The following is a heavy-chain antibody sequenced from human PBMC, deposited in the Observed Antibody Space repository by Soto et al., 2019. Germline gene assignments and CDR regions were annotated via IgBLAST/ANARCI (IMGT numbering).Heavy chain of an antibody. J-gene: IGHJ5*02. CDR2: INPNSGGT. D-gene: IGHD3-10*01. V-gene: IGHV1-2*02. Sequence: ASVKVSCKASGYTFTGYYMHWVRQAPGQGLERMGWINPNSGGTNYAQKFRGRVTMTRDTSISTAYMELSRLRSDDTAVYYCAREGLYYPGFDPWGQGTLVTVSS. CDR3: AREGLYYPGFDP. CDR1: GYTFTGYY.